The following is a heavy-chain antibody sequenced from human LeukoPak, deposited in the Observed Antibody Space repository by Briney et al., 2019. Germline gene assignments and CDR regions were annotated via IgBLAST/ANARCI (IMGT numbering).Heavy chain of an antibody. J-gene: IGHJ3*01. CDR2: VDSSGNT. Sequence: PSETLSLTCSISVVSMNGYYWSWLRQSAGNRLEWIGHVDSSGNTNYNPSLESRVTMSVDTSKKQFSLKLTSVTAADMAVYFCARQFLVGSTFHAFDLWGQGTRVTVSS. V-gene: IGHV4-4*07. CDR1: VVSMNGYY. D-gene: IGHD1-26*01. CDR3: ARQFLVGSTFHAFDL.